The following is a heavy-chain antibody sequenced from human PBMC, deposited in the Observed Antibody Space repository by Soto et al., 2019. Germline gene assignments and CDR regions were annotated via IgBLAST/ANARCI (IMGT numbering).Heavy chain of an antibody. J-gene: IGHJ4*02. CDR3: ARDYLSSKLSLSYFDF. Sequence: QVQLVQSGAEVTRPGASVKVSCKASGYSFISHYIHWVRQAPGQGLEWMGFINPSGGSATLAQKFQGRVTMTRDTSTTTVYMEHSSLRSEDAAVYFCARDYLSSKLSLSYFDFWGQGTLVTVSS. CDR1: GYSFISHY. V-gene: IGHV1-46*01. CDR2: INPSGGSA. D-gene: IGHD2-2*01.